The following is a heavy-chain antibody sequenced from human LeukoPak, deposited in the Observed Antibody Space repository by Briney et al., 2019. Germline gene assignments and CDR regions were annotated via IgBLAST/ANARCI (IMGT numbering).Heavy chain of an antibody. CDR2: IYYSGST. Sequence: SETLSLTCTVSGGSISSYYWSWIRQPPGKGLEWIGYIYYSGSTNYNPSLKSRVTMSVDTSKNQFSLKLSSVTAADTAVYYCARGVYYDSSGYSYYFDYWGQGTLVTVSS. CDR3: ARGVYYDSSGYSYYFDY. D-gene: IGHD3-22*01. J-gene: IGHJ4*02. V-gene: IGHV4-59*01. CDR1: GGSISSYY.